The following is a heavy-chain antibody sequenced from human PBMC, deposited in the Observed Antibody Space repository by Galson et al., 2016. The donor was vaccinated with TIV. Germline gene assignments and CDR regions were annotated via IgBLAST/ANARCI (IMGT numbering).Heavy chain of an antibody. CDR3: ARHSASAFPSHFDF. J-gene: IGHJ4*02. D-gene: IGHD6-25*01. V-gene: IGHV5-51*01. CDR1: GYNFASYW. CDR2: TYPGNSET. Sequence: SGAEVKKAGESLKISCKGSGYNFASYWIGWVRQMPGKGLEWMGVTYPGNSETRYSPSFHGQVTISADKSIGTAFLQWGSLKASDTAVYYCARHSASAFPSHFDFWGQGTLVTVSS.